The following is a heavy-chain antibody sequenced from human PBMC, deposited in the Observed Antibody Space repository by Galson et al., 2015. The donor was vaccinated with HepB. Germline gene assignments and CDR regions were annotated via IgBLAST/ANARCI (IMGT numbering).Heavy chain of an antibody. V-gene: IGHV3-21*01. CDR1: GFTFSNYN. Sequence: SLRLSCAASGFTFSNYNMNWVRQAPGKGLEWVSSISNSGSYIYYADSVKGRFTISRDNAKNSLYLQMSSLRVEDTAVYYCARDPWLGPAAVVYYFYYMGVWGKGTTVTVSS. CDR2: ISNSGSYI. CDR3: ARDPWLGPAAVVYYFYYMGV. J-gene: IGHJ6*03. D-gene: IGHD2-2*01.